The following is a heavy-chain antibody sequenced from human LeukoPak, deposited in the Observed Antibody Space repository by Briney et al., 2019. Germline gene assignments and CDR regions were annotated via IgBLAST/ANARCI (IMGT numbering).Heavy chain of an antibody. CDR3: ARDAFGDFSY. J-gene: IGHJ4*02. CDR2: IRKDGGDI. V-gene: IGHV3-7*01. D-gene: IGHD3-10*01. Sequence: PGGSLRLSCLGSGLSLGNYWMDWVRQAPGKGLEWVANIRKDGGDIHYVDSVKGRFTISRDNAKNSVYLQMHRLRAEDTAVYYCARDAFGDFSYWGQGILVTVSS. CDR1: GLSLGNYW.